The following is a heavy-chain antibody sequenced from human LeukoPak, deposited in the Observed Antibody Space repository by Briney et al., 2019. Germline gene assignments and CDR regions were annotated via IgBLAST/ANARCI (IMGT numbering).Heavy chain of an antibody. D-gene: IGHD3/OR15-3a*01. CDR3: ARDAGELDWSGGYFDY. CDR1: GFTFSSHW. Sequence: GGSLRLSCAASGFTFSSHWMSWVRQGPGKGREWVGNIKRDGSEKYYLDSGKGRFTIARDNAKNPLSLQMNSLRAEDTAVYYCARDAGELDWSGGYFDYWLQGTMV. J-gene: IGHJ4*02. V-gene: IGHV3-7*04. CDR2: IKRDGSEK.